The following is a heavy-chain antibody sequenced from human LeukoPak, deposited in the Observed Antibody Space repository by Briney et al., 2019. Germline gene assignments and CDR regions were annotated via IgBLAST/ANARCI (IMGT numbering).Heavy chain of an antibody. CDR1: GYTFTGYY. CDR2: INPNSGGT. V-gene: IGHV1-2*02. D-gene: IGHD6-6*01. J-gene: IGHJ6*02. CDR3: ARAIIAARPDYYYGMDV. Sequence: ASVKVSCKASGYTFTGYYMHWARQAPGQGLEWMGWINPNSGGTNYAQKFQGRVTMTRDTSISTAYMELSRLRSDDTAVYYCARAIIAARPDYYYGMDVWGQGTTVTVSS.